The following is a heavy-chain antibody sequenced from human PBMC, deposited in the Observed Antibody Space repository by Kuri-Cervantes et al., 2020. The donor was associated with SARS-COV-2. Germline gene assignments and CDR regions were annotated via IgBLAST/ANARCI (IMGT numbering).Heavy chain of an antibody. CDR2: IGPSGTTK. D-gene: IGHD3-3*02. CDR3: ARMHFEGWYFDL. Sequence: GESLKISCTASGFIFSDYYMTWIRQAPGKGLEWVSNIGPSGTTKYYADSVKGRFTISRDNAKNSLYLQMSSLRAEDTAVYYCARMHFEGWYFDLWGRGTLVTVSS. J-gene: IGHJ2*01. V-gene: IGHV3-11*04. CDR1: GFIFSDYY.